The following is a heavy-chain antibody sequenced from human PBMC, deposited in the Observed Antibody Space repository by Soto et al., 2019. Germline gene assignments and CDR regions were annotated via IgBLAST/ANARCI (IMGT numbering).Heavy chain of an antibody. CDR3: ARQGIAARYNWFDP. CDR2: IIPIFGTA. CDR1: GGTFSSYA. J-gene: IGHJ5*02. Sequence: VASVKVSCKASGGTFSSYAISWVRQAPGQGLEWMGGIIPIFGTANYAQKFQGRVTITADESTSTAYMELSSLKASDTAMYYCARQGIAARYNWFDPWGQGTLVTVSS. D-gene: IGHD6-6*01. V-gene: IGHV1-69*13.